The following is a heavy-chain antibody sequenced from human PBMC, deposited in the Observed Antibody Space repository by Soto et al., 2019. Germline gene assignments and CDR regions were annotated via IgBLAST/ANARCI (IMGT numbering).Heavy chain of an antibody. CDR3: AKAPTKWRGGYYGMDV. J-gene: IGHJ6*02. CDR2: ISGSGATT. CDR1: GFTFSNYA. Sequence: EVQLLESGGGLVQPGGSLRHSCAASGFTFSNYAMSWVRQVPGKGLEWVSAISGSGATTYYADSVQGRFTISRDNSKNTLYLQLNSLRAEDMAVYYCAKAPTKWRGGYYGMDVWGQVTTVTVSS. D-gene: IGHD3-10*01. V-gene: IGHV3-23*01.